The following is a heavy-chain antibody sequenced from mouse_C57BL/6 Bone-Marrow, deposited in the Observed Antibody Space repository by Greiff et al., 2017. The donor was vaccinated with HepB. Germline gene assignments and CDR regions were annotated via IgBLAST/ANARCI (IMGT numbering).Heavy chain of an antibody. V-gene: IGHV1-18*01. CDR3: ARITTVVAQWYFDV. CDR2: INPNNGGT. D-gene: IGHD1-1*01. Sequence: EVQLQHSGPELVKPGASVKITCKASGYTFTDYNMDWVKQSHGKSLEWIGDINPNNGGTIYNQKFKGKATLTVDKSSSTAYMELRSLTSEDTAVYYCARITTVVAQWYFDVWGTGTTVTVSS. CDR1: GYTFTDYN. J-gene: IGHJ1*03.